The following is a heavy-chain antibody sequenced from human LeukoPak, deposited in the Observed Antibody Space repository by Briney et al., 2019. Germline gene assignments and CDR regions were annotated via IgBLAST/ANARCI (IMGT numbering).Heavy chain of an antibody. CDR3: ARYSSSWFYFDY. J-gene: IGHJ4*02. CDR1: GVSISSYY. Sequence: PSETLSLTCTVSGVSISSYYWSWVRQPPGKGLEWIGYIYYSGSTNYNPSLKSRVTISVDTSKNQFSLKLSSVTAADTAVYYCARYSSSWFYFDYWGQGTLVTVSS. D-gene: IGHD6-13*01. V-gene: IGHV4-59*01. CDR2: IYYSGST.